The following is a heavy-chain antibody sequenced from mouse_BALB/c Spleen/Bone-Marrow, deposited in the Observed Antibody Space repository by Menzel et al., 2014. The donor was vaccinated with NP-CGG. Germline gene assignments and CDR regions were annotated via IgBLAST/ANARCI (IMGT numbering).Heavy chain of an antibody. D-gene: IGHD2-4*01. CDR1: GYTFTSYD. CDR3: ARRVYYDYDGGAWFAY. CDR2: IFPGDGST. V-gene: IGHV1-85*01. Sequence: VKVVESGAELVKPGASVKLSCKASGYTFTSYDINWVRQRPEQGLEWIGWIFPGDGSTKYNEKFKGKATLTTDKSSSTAHMQLSRLTSEDSAVYFCARRVYYDYDGGAWFAYWGQGTLVTVSA. J-gene: IGHJ3*01.